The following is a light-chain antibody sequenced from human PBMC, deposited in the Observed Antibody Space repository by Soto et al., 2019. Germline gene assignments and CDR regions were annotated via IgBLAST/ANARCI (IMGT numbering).Light chain of an antibody. Sequence: EIVMTQSPATLSVSPGERATLSCRASQSVSSRYLAWYQQQPGQAPRLLIYGASSRATGIPDRFSGSGSGTDFTLTISRLEPEDFAVYYCQQYNNGPPWTFGHGTKVDIK. V-gene: IGKV3-20*01. CDR2: GAS. CDR1: QSVSSRY. J-gene: IGKJ1*01. CDR3: QQYNNGPPWT.